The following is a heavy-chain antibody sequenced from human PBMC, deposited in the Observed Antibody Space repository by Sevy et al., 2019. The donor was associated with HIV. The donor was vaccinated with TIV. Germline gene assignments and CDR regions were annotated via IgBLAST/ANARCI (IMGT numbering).Heavy chain of an antibody. CDR2: IQNDGSNK. V-gene: IGHV3-30*02. D-gene: IGHD2-21*01. J-gene: IGHJ4*02. CDR3: VKEGGGEGGDH. Sequence: GGSLRLSCAASGFSYSSYGMHWVRQAPGKGLEWVAYIQNDGSNKDYADSVKGRFTISRDNSKNTLDLQMNSLRGEDTGVYYCVKEGGGEGGDHWGQGTLVTVSS. CDR1: GFSYSSYG.